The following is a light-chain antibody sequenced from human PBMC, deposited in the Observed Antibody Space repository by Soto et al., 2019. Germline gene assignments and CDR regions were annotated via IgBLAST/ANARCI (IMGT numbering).Light chain of an antibody. J-gene: IGKJ4*01. CDR3: LQSYSYPLT. CDR2: AAS. Sequence: DIQMTQSPSSLSASVGDRVTITCRASQSISSYLNWYQHKPGKAPKLLIYAASTLQSGVPSRFSGSGSGTDVTLTISSLQPEDFATYYCLQSYSYPLTFGGGTKVEIK. CDR1: QSISSY. V-gene: IGKV1-39*01.